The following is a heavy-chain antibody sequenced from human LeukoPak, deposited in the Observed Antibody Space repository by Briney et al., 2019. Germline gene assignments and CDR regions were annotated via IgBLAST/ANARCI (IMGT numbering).Heavy chain of an antibody. CDR3: ARISSSWATPFDY. Sequence: PGGSLRLSCAASGFTFSSYSMNWVRQAPGKGLEWVSSISSSSSYIYYADSVKGRFTISRDNAKNSLYLQMNSLRAEDTAVYYCARISSSWATPFDYWGQGTLVTVSS. D-gene: IGHD6-13*01. CDR1: GFTFSSYS. J-gene: IGHJ4*02. V-gene: IGHV3-21*01. CDR2: ISSSSSYI.